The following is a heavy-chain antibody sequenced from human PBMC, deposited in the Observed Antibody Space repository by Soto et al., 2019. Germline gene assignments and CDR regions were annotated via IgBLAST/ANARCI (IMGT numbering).Heavy chain of an antibody. CDR3: ARDLIGGTAYFDL. V-gene: IGHV4-31*03. Sequence: QVELHESGPGLVKPSQTLSLTCTVSGGSISSGGYYWSWIRQHPGKGLEWIGYIYYSGSTYYNPSLKSRVTISVDTSKNQCSLKLSSVTAADTAVYYCARDLIGGTAYFDLWGRGTLVTVSS. CDR2: IYYSGST. J-gene: IGHJ2*01. CDR1: GGSISSGGYY. D-gene: IGHD2-15*01.